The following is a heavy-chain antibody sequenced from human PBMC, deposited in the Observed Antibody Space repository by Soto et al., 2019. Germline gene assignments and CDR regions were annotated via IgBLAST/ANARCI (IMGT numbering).Heavy chain of an antibody. CDR3: ARGGGPRDTAFGY. V-gene: IGHV4-59*12. D-gene: IGHD5-18*01. CDR1: GGSISSYY. CDR2: IYYSGST. J-gene: IGHJ4*02. Sequence: SETLSLTCTVSGGSISSYYWSWIRQPPGKGLEWIGYIYYSGSTYYNPSLKSRVTISVDRSKNQFSLKLSSVTAADTAVYYCARGGGPRDTAFGYWGQGTLVTVSS.